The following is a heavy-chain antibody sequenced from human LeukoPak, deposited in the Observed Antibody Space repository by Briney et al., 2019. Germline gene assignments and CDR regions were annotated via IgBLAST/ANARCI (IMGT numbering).Heavy chain of an antibody. CDR3: AKEQRDRVAAIDY. J-gene: IGHJ4*02. V-gene: IGHV3-43*01. CDR2: ISWDGGST. D-gene: IGHD2-15*01. Sequence: GGSLRLSCAASGFTFDDNTMNWVGKAPGRGLGGVSLISWDGGSTYYADSVKGRFTISRDNSKNSLYLQMNSLRTEDTALYYCAKEQRDRVAAIDYWGQGTLVTVSS. CDR1: GFTFDDNT.